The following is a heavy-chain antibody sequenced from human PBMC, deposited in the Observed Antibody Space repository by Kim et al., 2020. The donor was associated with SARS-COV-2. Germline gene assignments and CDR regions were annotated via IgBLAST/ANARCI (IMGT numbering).Heavy chain of an antibody. CDR1: GFTFSSYS. D-gene: IGHD2-15*01. V-gene: IGHV3-21*01. CDR3: ARDRLLVVAATTEYFQH. J-gene: IGHJ1*01. CDR2: ISSSSSYI. Sequence: GGSLRLSCAASGFTFSSYSMNWVRQAPGKGLEWVSSISSSSSYIYYADSVKGRFTISRDNAKNSLYLQMNSLRAEDTAVYYCARDRLLVVAATTEYFQHWGQGTLVTVSS.